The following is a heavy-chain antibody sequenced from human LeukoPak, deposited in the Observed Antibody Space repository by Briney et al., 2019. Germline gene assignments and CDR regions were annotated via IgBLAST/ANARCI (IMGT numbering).Heavy chain of an antibody. CDR2: ISSGSDYT. J-gene: IGHJ3*02. V-gene: IGHV3-11*06. CDR1: GFTFSDYY. CDR3: ARTRYCDSITRSPYAFAI. Sequence: PGGSLRLSCVVSGFTFSDYYMSWIRQAPGKGLEWVSYISSGSDYTNYVDSVKGRFTISRDNAKNSLYLQMNSLRAEDTAVYYYARTRYCDSITRSPYAFAIWGQGTMVTVSS. D-gene: IGHD4-17*01.